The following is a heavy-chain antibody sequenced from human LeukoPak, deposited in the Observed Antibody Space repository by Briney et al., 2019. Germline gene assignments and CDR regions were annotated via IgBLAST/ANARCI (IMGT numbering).Heavy chain of an antibody. Sequence: SETLSLTCTVSGGSISSYYWSWIRQPPGKGLEWIGYIYYSGSTNYNPSLKSRVTISVDTSKNQFSPKLSSVTAADTAVYYCARAKYYYDSSGDFFDCWGQGTLVTVSS. J-gene: IGHJ4*02. CDR1: GGSISSYY. V-gene: IGHV4-59*08. D-gene: IGHD3-22*01. CDR3: ARAKYYYDSSGDFFDC. CDR2: IYYSGST.